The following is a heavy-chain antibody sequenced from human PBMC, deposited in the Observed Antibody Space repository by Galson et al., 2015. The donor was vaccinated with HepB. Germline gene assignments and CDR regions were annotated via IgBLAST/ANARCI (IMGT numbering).Heavy chain of an antibody. CDR3: AKDSEYSSSSFAY. D-gene: IGHD6-6*01. CDR1: GFTFSSYA. Sequence: SLRLSCAASGFTFSSYAMSWVRQAPGKGLGWVSAISGSGGSTYYADSVKGRFTISRDNSKNTLYLQMNSLRAEDTAVYYCAKDSEYSSSSFAYWGQGTLVTVSS. V-gene: IGHV3-23*01. J-gene: IGHJ4*02. CDR2: ISGSGGST.